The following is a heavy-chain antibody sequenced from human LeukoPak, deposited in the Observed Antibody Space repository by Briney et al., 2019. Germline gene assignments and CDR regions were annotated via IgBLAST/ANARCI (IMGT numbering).Heavy chain of an antibody. CDR3: ARHGYYDILTGVSASAFDI. Sequence: SETLSLTCTVSGGSIRGSDFYWGWIRQPPGKGLEWIGTIYSTGSTYYNPSLKSRVTISVDTSKNQFSLKLSSVTAADTAVYYCARHGYYDILTGVSASAFDIWGQGTMVTVSS. V-gene: IGHV4-39*07. CDR2: IYSTGST. D-gene: IGHD3-9*01. J-gene: IGHJ3*02. CDR1: GGSIRGSDFY.